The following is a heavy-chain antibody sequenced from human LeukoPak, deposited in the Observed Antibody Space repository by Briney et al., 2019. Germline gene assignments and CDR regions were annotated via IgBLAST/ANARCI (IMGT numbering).Heavy chain of an antibody. J-gene: IGHJ6*03. CDR3: AGLLGYCSGNRCPSSANYYYYMDV. CDR1: GGSIRSNYY. CDR2: IYYSGNS. D-gene: IGHD2-15*01. V-gene: IGHV4-39*07. Sequence: SETLSLTCTVSGGSIRSNYYWGWIRQPPGKGLEWIGSIYYSGNSYYNPSLKSRVTMSIDTSKNQFSLKVNSVTAADTAVYYCAGLLGYCSGNRCPSSANYYYYMDVWGKGTTVTVSS.